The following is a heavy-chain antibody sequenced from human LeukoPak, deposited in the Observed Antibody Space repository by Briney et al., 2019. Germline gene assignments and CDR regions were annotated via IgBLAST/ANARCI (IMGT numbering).Heavy chain of an antibody. Sequence: PGGSLRLSCAASGFTFSAYWMHWVRQAPGKGVVWGSRIYADGSSTKYADSVKGRFTISRDNAKNTLYLQMDSLRAEDTAVYYCARDGDTTMVPIDYWGQGTLVTVSS. J-gene: IGHJ4*02. CDR2: IYADGSST. CDR1: GFTFSAYW. V-gene: IGHV3-74*01. CDR3: ARDGDTTMVPIDY. D-gene: IGHD5-18*01.